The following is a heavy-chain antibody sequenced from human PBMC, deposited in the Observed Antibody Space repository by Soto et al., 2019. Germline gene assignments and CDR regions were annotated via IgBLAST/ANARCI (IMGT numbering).Heavy chain of an antibody. Sequence: QVQLLESGGGVVQPGRSLRLSCAASGFTFSSYGMHWVRQAPGKGLEWVSVISDDGSNKYYADSVKGRFTISRDNSKNQMYLLINSLRAEDSSVYYGAKEGGEHQYYFDYWGQGTLVTVSS. D-gene: IGHD2-2*01. J-gene: IGHJ4*02. CDR1: GFTFSSYG. CDR3: AKEGGEHQYYFDY. CDR2: ISDDGSNK. V-gene: IGHV3-30*18.